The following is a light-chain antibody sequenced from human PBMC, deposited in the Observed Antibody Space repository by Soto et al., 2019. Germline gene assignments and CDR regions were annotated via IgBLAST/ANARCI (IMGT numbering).Light chain of an antibody. CDR2: GAS. Sequence: EIEMAQSPASLSLAPGERVTLSCRASESVSTNLAWYQQKAGQAPRLLIYGASTRATGIPARFSGGGSGTEFTLTISSLQSEDFAVYYCQHYNNWWAFGQGTKVDIK. CDR1: ESVSTN. CDR3: QHYNNWWA. J-gene: IGKJ1*01. V-gene: IGKV3-15*01.